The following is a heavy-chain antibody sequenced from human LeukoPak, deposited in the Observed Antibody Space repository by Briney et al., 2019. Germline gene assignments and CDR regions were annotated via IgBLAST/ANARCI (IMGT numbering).Heavy chain of an antibody. J-gene: IGHJ4*02. CDR3: ARGARYVSRYYFDY. V-gene: IGHV3-9*01. D-gene: IGHD3-22*01. CDR1: GFTFDDYA. CDR2: ISWNSGSI. Sequence: GRSLRLPCAASGFTFDDYAMHWAPRAPGKGLEWVSGISWNSGSIGYADSVKGRFTISRDNAKNSLYLQMNSLRAEETSLYYCARGARYVSRYYFDYWGQGTLVTVSS.